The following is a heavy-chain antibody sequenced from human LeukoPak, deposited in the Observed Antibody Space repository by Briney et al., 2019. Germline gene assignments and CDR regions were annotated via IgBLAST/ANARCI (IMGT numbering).Heavy chain of an antibody. CDR3: AKGRYYDSGNAFDI. CDR2: IRGNGDST. D-gene: IGHD3-9*01. V-gene: IGHV3-23*01. Sequence: GGALELSFAASGFTFCSYAINWVRPAPGRGLGWVSAIRGNGDSTYNADSVKGRFTISRDNSKNTLYLQMNSLRAEDTAVYYCAKGRYYDSGNAFDIWGQGTMVTVSS. CDR1: GFTFCSYA. J-gene: IGHJ3*02.